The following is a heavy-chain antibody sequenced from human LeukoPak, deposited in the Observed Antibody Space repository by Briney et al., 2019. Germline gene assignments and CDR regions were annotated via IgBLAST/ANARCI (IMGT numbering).Heavy chain of an antibody. Sequence: ASVKVSCKASGYTFTSYGISWVRQAPGQGLEWMGWISAYNGNTNYAQKLQGRGTMTTDTSTSTAYMELRSLRSDDTAVYYCARAVPAAMHGAFDIWGQGTMVTVSS. V-gene: IGHV1-18*04. J-gene: IGHJ3*02. CDR1: GYTFTSYG. CDR2: ISAYNGNT. CDR3: ARAVPAAMHGAFDI. D-gene: IGHD2-2*01.